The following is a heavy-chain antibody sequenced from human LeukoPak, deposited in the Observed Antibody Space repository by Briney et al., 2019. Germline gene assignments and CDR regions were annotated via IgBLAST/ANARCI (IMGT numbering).Heavy chain of an antibody. CDR1: GFTFTTNW. CDR2: INQDGSEK. V-gene: IGHV3-7*01. J-gene: IGHJ4*02. D-gene: IGHD3-3*01. Sequence: GGSLRLSCAASGFTFTTNWMSWVRQAPGKGLEWVATINQDGSEKYYVDSVKGRFTISRDNAKNSLFPQMNSLRAEDTAVYYCARDRITDFWSGYYTNYFDYWGQGTLVTVSS. CDR3: ARDRITDFWSGYYTNYFDY.